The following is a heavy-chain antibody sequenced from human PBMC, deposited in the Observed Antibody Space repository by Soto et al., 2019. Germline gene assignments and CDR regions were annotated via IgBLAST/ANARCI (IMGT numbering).Heavy chain of an antibody. CDR1: GYSFTNND. J-gene: IGHJ5*02. D-gene: IGHD3-16*01. CDR2: MNPGSGDT. CDR3: ARMATFGSLNWFDP. V-gene: IGHV1-8*01. Sequence: VASVKVSCKTSGYSFTNNDVTWVRQATGQGLEWMGWMNPGSGDTGYAQKFQGRVTMTRDISIATAYMELSGLTSDDTAIYYCARMATFGSLNWFDPWGQGTLVTVSS.